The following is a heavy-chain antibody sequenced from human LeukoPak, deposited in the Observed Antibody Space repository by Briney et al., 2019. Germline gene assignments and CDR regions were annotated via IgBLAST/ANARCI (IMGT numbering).Heavy chain of an antibody. Sequence: LETLSLTCAVYGGSFSGYYWSWIRQPPGKGLEWIGEINHSGSTNYNPSLKSRVTISVDTSKNQFSLKLSSVTAADTAVYYCARSGGWYLDYWGQGTLVTVSS. D-gene: IGHD6-19*01. CDR3: ARSGGWYLDY. J-gene: IGHJ4*02. V-gene: IGHV4-34*01. CDR1: GGSFSGYY. CDR2: INHSGST.